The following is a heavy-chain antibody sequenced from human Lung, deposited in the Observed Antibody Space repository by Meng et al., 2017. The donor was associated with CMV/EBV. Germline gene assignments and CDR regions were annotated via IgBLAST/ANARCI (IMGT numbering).Heavy chain of an antibody. V-gene: IGHV4-31*03. D-gene: IGHD3-10*01. CDR1: GGSISSGGYY. J-gene: IGHJ5*02. CDR3: ARASYGSGSPLGESWFDP. Sequence: VQRQAPGPGLVKPSQTLSLTCTVSGGSISSGGYYWSWIRQHPGKGLEWIGYIHSSGSTYYNPSLRSRLTISVDTSKNQFSLKLSSVTAADTAVYYCARASYGSGSPLGESWFDPWGQGTLVTVSS. CDR2: IHSSGST.